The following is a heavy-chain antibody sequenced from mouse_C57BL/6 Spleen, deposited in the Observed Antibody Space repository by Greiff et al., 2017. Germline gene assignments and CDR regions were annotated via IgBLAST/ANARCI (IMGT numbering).Heavy chain of an antibody. CDR1: GFTFSDYG. V-gene: IGHV5-17*01. Sequence: EVKLVESGGGLVKPGGSLKLSCAASGFTFSDYGMHWVRQAPEKGLEWVAYISSGSSTIYYADTVKGRFPISRDNAKNTLFLQMTSLRSEDTAMYYCARGLLRAMDYWGQGTSVTVSS. CDR2: ISSGSSTI. D-gene: IGHD1-1*01. CDR3: ARGLLRAMDY. J-gene: IGHJ4*01.